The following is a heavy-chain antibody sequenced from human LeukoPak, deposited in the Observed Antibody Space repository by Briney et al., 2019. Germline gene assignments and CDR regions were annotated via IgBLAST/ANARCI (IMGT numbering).Heavy chain of an antibody. CDR3: ARDAVRYSGSYLWGYYYYYMDV. Sequence: GGCLRLSCAASGFTFSSYGMHWVRQAPGKGLEWVPFIRYDGSNKYYADSVKGRFTISRDNSKNTLYLQMNSLRAEDTAVYYCARDAVRYSGSYLWGYYYYYMDVWGKGTTVTVSS. J-gene: IGHJ6*03. D-gene: IGHD1-26*01. CDR1: GFTFSSYG. CDR2: IRYDGSNK. V-gene: IGHV3-30*02.